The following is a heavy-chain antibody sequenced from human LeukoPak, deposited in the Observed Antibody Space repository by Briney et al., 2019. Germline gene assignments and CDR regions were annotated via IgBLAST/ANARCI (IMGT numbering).Heavy chain of an antibody. CDR3: AKDSSAWYGGGFDY. Sequence: GGSLRLSCAASGFTFRSYAMSWVRQAPGKGLEWVSGISGSGGSTYYADSVKGRFTISRDNSKNTLYLQMNSLRAEDTAVYYCAKDSSAWYGGGFDYWGQGTLVTVSS. J-gene: IGHJ4*02. CDR2: ISGSGGST. CDR1: GFTFRSYA. D-gene: IGHD6-19*01. V-gene: IGHV3-23*01.